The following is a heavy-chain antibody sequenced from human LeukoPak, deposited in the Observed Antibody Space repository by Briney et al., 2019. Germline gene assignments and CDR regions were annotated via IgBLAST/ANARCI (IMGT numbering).Heavy chain of an antibody. CDR1: GYTFTSYA. CDR2: ISAYNGNT. D-gene: IGHD2-15*01. CDR3: ARSRGYCGGGSCYFDY. J-gene: IGHJ4*02. Sequence: ASVKVSCKPSGYTFTSYAISWVRQAPGQGLEWMGWISAYNGNTNYAQELQGRLTMTTDTSTSTAYMELRSLISDDAAVYYCARSRGYCGGGSCYFDYWGQGTLVTVSS. V-gene: IGHV1-18*01.